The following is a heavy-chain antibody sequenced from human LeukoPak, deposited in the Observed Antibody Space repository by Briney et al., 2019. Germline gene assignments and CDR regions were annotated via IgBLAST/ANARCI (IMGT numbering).Heavy chain of an antibody. CDR2: IKQDGSEK. CDR3: ARDLRVIFGVVKTTLDY. V-gene: IGHV3-7*01. Sequence: GGSLRLSCAASGFTFSSYWMSWVRQAPGKGLEWVANIKQDGSEKYYVDSVKGRFTISRDNAKNSLYLQVNSLRAEDTAVYYCARDLRVIFGVVKTTLDYWGQGTLVTVSS. CDR1: GFTFSSYW. D-gene: IGHD3-3*01. J-gene: IGHJ4*02.